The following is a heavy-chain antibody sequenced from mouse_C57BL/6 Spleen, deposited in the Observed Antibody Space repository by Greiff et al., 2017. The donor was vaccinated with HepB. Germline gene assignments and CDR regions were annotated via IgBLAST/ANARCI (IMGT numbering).Heavy chain of an antibody. J-gene: IGHJ2*01. CDR2: ISDGGSYT. CDR3: ARLGAY. V-gene: IGHV5-4*03. Sequence: EVKLMESGGGLVKPGGSLKLSCAASGFTFSSYAMSWVRQTPEKRLEWVATISDGGSYTYYPDNVKGRFTISRDNAKNNLYLQMSHLKSEDTAMYYCARLGAYWGQGTTLTVSS. CDR1: GFTFSSYA.